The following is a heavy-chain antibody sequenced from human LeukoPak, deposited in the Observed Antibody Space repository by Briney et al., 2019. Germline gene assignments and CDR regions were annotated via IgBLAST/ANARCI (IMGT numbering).Heavy chain of an antibody. D-gene: IGHD6-19*01. CDR2: ISAYNGNT. CDR1: GYTFTSYG. J-gene: IGHJ4*02. V-gene: IGHV1-18*01. CDR3: ARSRAIGSGWPGNY. Sequence: ASVMVSCTASGYTFTSYGISWVRQAPGQGLEWMGWISAYNGNTNYAQKLQGRVTMTTDTSASTAYMELSSLRSEDTAVYYCARSRAIGSGWPGNYWGQGTLVTVSS.